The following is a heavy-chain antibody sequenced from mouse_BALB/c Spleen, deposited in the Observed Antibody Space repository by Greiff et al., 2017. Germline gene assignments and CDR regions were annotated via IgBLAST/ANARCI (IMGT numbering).Heavy chain of an antibody. V-gene: IGHV1S22*01. Sequence: LKQPGSELVRPGASVKLSCKASGYTFTSYWMHWVKQRHGQGLEWIGNIYPGSGSTNYDEKFKSKGTLTVDTSSSTAYMHLSSLTSEDSAVYYCTRGDRYGWFAYWGQGTLVTVSA. CDR3: TRGDRYGWFAY. CDR2: IYPGSGST. D-gene: IGHD2-14*01. CDR1: GYTFTSYW. J-gene: IGHJ3*01.